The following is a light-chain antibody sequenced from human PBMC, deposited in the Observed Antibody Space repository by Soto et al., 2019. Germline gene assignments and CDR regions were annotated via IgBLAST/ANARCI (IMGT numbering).Light chain of an antibody. CDR1: SSDVGGYNY. Sequence: QSALTQPPSASGSPGQSVTISCTGTSSDVGGYNYVSWYQQHPGKAPKLMIYEVSKRPSGVPHRFSGSKSGNTASLTVSGLQAEDEAYYYCSSYAGSNVYVFGTGTKVTVL. J-gene: IGLJ1*01. CDR3: SSYAGSNVYV. CDR2: EVS. V-gene: IGLV2-8*01.